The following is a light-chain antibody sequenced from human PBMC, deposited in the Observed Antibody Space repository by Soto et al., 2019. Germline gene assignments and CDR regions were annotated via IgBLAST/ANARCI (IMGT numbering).Light chain of an antibody. Sequence: DIQMTQSPSSVSASVGDRVTITCRASQAIDSWLAWYQQKPGEAPKLLIFTGSLFHGGVPPRFSGSGSGTDFTLTISTLHPEDFAIYYWQQPHSFPPTFGQWTKV. V-gene: IGKV1-12*01. CDR1: QAIDSW. CDR2: TGS. J-gene: IGKJ1*01. CDR3: QQPHSFPPT.